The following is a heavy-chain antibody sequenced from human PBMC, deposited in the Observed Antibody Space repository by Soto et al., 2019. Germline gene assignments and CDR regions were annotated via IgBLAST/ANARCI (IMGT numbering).Heavy chain of an antibody. CDR1: GFSLSTIGVG. D-gene: IGHD3-10*01. CDR2: IYWDDDK. CDR3: AHAMWFGELDAFDI. V-gene: IGHV2-5*02. Sequence: QITLKESGPTLVKPTQTLTLTCTFSGFSLSTIGVGVGWIRQPPGKALEWLALIYWDDDKRHSPSLKSRITVTKDTYQNHVLLTMTNMDPLDTATYYCAHAMWFGELDAFDIWGQGTMVPVSS. J-gene: IGHJ3*02.